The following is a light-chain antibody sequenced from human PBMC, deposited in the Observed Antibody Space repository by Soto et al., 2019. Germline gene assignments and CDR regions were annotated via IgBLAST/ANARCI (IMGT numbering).Light chain of an antibody. J-gene: IGKJ4*01. V-gene: IGKV1-16*01. CDR1: QNINSY. CDR2: DAT. Sequence: DLPMTQSPSSLSASVGDRVTIICRASQNINSYLAWFQQKPGKAPKSLIYDATSLQSGVPSRFSGSGSGIDFSLTISSLQSEDIATYYCQQYQRYPPSFGGGTKLEIK. CDR3: QQYQRYPPS.